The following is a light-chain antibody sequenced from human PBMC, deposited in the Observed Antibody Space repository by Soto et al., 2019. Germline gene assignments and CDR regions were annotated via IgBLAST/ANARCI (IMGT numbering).Light chain of an antibody. Sequence: IVMTQSPATLSVSPGERATLSCRASQSVSSNLAWYQQNPGQAPRLLIYGASTRATGIPARFSGSGSGTEFTLTISSMQSEDFAVYYCQHHHNWQYTFGQGTRLEIK. CDR1: QSVSSN. J-gene: IGKJ2*01. CDR3: QHHHNWQYT. CDR2: GAS. V-gene: IGKV3-15*01.